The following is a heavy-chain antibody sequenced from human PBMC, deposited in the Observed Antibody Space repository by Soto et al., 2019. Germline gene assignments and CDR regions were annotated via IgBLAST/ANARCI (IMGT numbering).Heavy chain of an antibody. V-gene: IGHV3-30-3*01. Sequence: QVQLVESGGGVVQPGRSLRLSCAASGFTFSSYAMHWVRQAPGKGLEWVAVISYDGSNKYYADSVKGRFTMSRDNSKNTLYLQMNSLRAEDTAVYYCARESPYYGETRWYFDLWGRGTLVTVSS. CDR3: ARESPYYGETRWYFDL. CDR1: GFTFSSYA. D-gene: IGHD4-17*01. CDR2: ISYDGSNK. J-gene: IGHJ2*01.